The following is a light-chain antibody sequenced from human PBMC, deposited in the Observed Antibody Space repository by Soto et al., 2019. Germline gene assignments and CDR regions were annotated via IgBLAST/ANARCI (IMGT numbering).Light chain of an antibody. CDR1: QSITIY. J-gene: IGKJ1*01. V-gene: IGKV1-39*01. CDR3: QQTYTAPRT. CDR2: GAS. Sequence: DIQMTQSPSSLSASVGERVTITCRASQSITIYLNWYQQQPGKAPRLLIYGASTLQTGVPSRFSGSGSMTDFTLTISDLQPEDFATYYCQQTYTAPRTFGQGTKVDI.